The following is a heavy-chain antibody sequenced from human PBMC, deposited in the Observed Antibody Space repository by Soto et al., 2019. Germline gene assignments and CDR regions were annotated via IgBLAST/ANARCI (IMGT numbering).Heavy chain of an antibody. D-gene: IGHD1-1*01. V-gene: IGHV2-5*01. J-gene: IGHJ4*02. CDR2: IYWNDDK. CDR3: AHIVSTMASRYFDF. CDR1: VFSLSTSAVG. Sequence: ESGPTLGKPTGTVTLNCTFCVFSLSTSAVGVGWIRQPPGKAPEWLALIYWNDDKSYSPSLKSRLTITKDTPKNQVVLTMTNMDPVDTATYFCAHIVSTMASRYFDFWGQGTLVTVSS.